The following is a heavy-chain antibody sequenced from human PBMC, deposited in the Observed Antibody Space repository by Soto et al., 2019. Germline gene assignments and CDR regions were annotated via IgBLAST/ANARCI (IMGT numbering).Heavy chain of an antibody. J-gene: IGHJ3*02. D-gene: IGHD6-19*01. CDR2: IYPGDSDT. V-gene: IGHV5-51*01. CDR1: GNRFTSYG. CDR3: ARLAVDGEFLGAFDI. Sequence: XESLKVSWKCSGNRFTSYGIGWVRQMPGKGLEWMGIIYPGDSDTRYSPSFQGQVTISADKSISTAYLQWSSLKASDTAMYYCARLAVDGEFLGAFDIWGQGTMVTVSS.